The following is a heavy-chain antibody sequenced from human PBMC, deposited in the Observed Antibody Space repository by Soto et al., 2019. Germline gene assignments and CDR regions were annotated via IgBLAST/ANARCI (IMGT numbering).Heavy chain of an antibody. CDR1: GGTFSSYA. Sequence: QVQLVQSGAEVKKPGSSVKVSCKASGGTFSSYAISWVRQAPGQGLEWMGGIIPIFGTANYAQMFQGRVTITADKSTSTAYMELSSLRSEDTDVYYCASEYSSSSRFFDYWGQGTQVTVSS. J-gene: IGHJ4*02. CDR3: ASEYSSSSRFFDY. V-gene: IGHV1-69*06. D-gene: IGHD6-6*01. CDR2: IIPIFGTA.